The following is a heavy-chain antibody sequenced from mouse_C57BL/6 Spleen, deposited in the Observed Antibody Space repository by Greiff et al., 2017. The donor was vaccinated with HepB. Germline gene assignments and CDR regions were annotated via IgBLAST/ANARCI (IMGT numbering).Heavy chain of an antibody. Sequence: EVKLMESGGGLVKPGGSLKLSCAASGFTFSSYAMSWVRQTPEKRLEWVATISDGGSYTYYPDNVKGRFTISRDNAKNNLYLQMSHLKSEDTAMYYWARDRGGYGNFFDYWGQGTTLTVPS. D-gene: IGHD2-1*01. CDR3: ARDRGGYGNFFDY. J-gene: IGHJ2*01. CDR2: ISDGGSYT. CDR1: GFTFSSYA. V-gene: IGHV5-4*01.